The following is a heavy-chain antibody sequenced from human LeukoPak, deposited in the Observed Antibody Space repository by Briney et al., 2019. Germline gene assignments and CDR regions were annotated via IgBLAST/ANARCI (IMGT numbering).Heavy chain of an antibody. J-gene: IGHJ4*02. D-gene: IGHD1-26*01. Sequence: QPGGSLRLSCAASGFIFSNYAMNWVRQAPGKGLEWVFAISGRGSTTNYADSVKGRFTTSRDNSKKTLYLQMNGLRAEDTATYYCATDPGTVGVTTRDFWGQGTQVTVSS. V-gene: IGHV3-23*01. CDR2: ISGRGSTT. CDR1: GFIFSNYA. CDR3: ATDPGTVGVTTRDF.